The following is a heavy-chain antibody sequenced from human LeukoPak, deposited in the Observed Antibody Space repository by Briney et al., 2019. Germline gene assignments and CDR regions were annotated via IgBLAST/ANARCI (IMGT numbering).Heavy chain of an antibody. CDR3: ASGYGSGSYRDAFDI. CDR1: GGSISSYY. V-gene: IGHV4-59*01. CDR2: IYYSGST. J-gene: IGHJ3*02. Sequence: SETLSLTCTVSGGSISSYYWSWIRQPPGKGLEWIGYIYYSGSTNYNPSLKSRVTISVDTSKDQFSLELSSVTAADTAVYYCASGYGSGSYRDAFDIWGQGTMVTVSS. D-gene: IGHD3-10*01.